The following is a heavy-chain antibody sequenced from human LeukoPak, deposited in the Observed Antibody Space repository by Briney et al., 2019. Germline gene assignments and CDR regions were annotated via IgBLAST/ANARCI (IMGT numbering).Heavy chain of an antibody. CDR2: ISGGADNT. V-gene: IGHV3-23*01. D-gene: IGHD2-2*02. Sequence: GGSLRLSCAASGFTFNSYAMSWVRQAPGKGPEWISTISGGADNTYYADSVKGRFTISRDNSKNTLSLQMNSLRAEDTAVYYCAKAQPPAPIEYYYCYMDVWGKGTTVTVSS. CDR3: AKAQPPAPIEYYYCYMDV. J-gene: IGHJ6*03. CDR1: GFTFNSYA.